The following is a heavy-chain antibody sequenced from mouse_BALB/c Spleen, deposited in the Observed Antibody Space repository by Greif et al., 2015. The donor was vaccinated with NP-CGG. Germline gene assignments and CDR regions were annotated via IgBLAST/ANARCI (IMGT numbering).Heavy chain of an antibody. Sequence: QVQLKESGPGLVAPSQSLSITCTVSGFSLTSYGVHWVRQPPGKGLEWLGVIWAGGSTNYNSALMSRLSISKDNSKSQVFLKMNSLQTDDTAMYYCARDYGYGRFAYWGQGTLVTVSA. CDR2: IWAGGST. CDR3: ARDYGYGRFAY. V-gene: IGHV2-9*02. CDR1: GFSLTSYG. D-gene: IGHD2-2*01. J-gene: IGHJ3*01.